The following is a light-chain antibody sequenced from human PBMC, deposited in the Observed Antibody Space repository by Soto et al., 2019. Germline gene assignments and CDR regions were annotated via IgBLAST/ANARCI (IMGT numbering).Light chain of an antibody. CDR3: ASWDDSLNGVV. CDR2: SNN. Sequence: QSVLTQPPSASGTPGQRVTISCSGSSSNIGRNVVNWYQHLPGTAPKLLIYSNNQRPSGVPDRFSDSKSGTSASLAISGLQSEDEADSYCASWDDSLNGVVFGGGTKLTVL. V-gene: IGLV1-44*01. CDR1: SSNIGRNV. J-gene: IGLJ2*01.